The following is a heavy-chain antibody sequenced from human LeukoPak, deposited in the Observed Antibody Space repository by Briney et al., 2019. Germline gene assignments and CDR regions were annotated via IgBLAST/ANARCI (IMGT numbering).Heavy chain of an antibody. Sequence: GASVTVSYKASADTFTYYYIHWVRQAPGQGVEWMGAVYATGGTTINTQNFQGRVTMTRDTSTGTVYMELSSLRFEDTAMYYCATEAPRSYYFDYWGQGILVTVSS. CDR1: ADTFTYYY. J-gene: IGHJ4*02. CDR3: ATEAPRSYYFDY. CDR2: VYATGGTT. V-gene: IGHV1-46*01.